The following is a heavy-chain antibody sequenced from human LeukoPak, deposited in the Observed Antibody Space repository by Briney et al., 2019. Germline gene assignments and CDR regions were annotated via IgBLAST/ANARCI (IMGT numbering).Heavy chain of an antibody. J-gene: IGHJ4*02. D-gene: IGHD6-13*01. Sequence: GGSLRLSCAASGFTFSSYGMHWVRQAPGKGLEWVAVISYDGSNKYYADSVKGRFTISRDNSKNTLYLQMNSLRAEDTAVYYCVRSSSWYFYYFDYWGQGTLVTVSS. V-gene: IGHV3-30*03. CDR2: ISYDGSNK. CDR1: GFTFSSYG. CDR3: VRSSSWYFYYFDY.